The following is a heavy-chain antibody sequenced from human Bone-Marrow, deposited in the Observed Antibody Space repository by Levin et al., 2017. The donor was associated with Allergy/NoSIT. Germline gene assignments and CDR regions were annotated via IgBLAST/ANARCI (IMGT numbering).Heavy chain of an antibody. V-gene: IGHV4-34*01. CDR3: ARGSRDYGSGSYHTWFDF. Sequence: PSETLSLTCTVYGGSFSGYRWSWIRQSPDKGLEWFGEIDHSRSTHYSRSLRSRVTISVSMETSKNQFSLKLTSVTAADTAVYYCARGSRDYGSGSYHTWFDFWGPGTQVIVSS. J-gene: IGHJ5*01. CDR2: IDHSRST. D-gene: IGHD3-10*01. CDR1: GGSFSGYR.